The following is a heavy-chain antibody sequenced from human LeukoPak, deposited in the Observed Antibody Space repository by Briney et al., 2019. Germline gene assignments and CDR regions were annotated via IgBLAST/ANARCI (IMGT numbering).Heavy chain of an antibody. V-gene: IGHV4-61*08. CDR1: GGSISSGGYY. J-gene: IGHJ4*02. D-gene: IGHD3-3*01. CDR2: IYYSGTT. CDR3: ARAGFWSNYYQLYDY. Sequence: NPSESLSLTYTVSGGSISSGGYYWNWIRQHPGKGLEWIGYIYYSGTTNYNPSLKSRVSISLDTSKSQFSLKLSSVTAADTAVYYCARAGFWSNYYQLYDYWGQGTLVTVSS.